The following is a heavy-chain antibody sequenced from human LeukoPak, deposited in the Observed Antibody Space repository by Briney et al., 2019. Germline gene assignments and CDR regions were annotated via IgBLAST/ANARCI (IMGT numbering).Heavy chain of an antibody. Sequence: GGSLRLSCAASGFTFSSYEMNWVRQAPGKGLEWVSYISSSGSTIYYADSVKGRFTISRDNAKNSLYLQMNSLRAEDTAVYYCARVGHYDILTGYYHYYYYYMDVWGKGTTVTISS. CDR3: ARVGHYDILTGYYHYYYYYMDV. J-gene: IGHJ6*03. V-gene: IGHV3-48*03. CDR2: ISSSGSTI. D-gene: IGHD3-9*01. CDR1: GFTFSSYE.